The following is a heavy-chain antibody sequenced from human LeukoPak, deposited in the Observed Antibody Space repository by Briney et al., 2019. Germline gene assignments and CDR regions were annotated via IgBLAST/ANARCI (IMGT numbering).Heavy chain of an antibody. J-gene: IGHJ4*02. CDR1: GFTFSSYA. CDR3: AKYDFWSGLDY. Sequence: GGSLRLSCAASGFTFSSYAMHWVRQAPGKGLEWVSGISWNSGSIGYADSVKGRFTISRDNAKNSLYLQMNSLRAGDTAFYYCAKYDFWSGLDYWGQGTLVTVSS. V-gene: IGHV3-9*01. CDR2: ISWNSGSI. D-gene: IGHD3-3*01.